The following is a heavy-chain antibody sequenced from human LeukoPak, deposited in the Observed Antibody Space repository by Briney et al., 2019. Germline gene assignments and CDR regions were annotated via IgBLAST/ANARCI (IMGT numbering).Heavy chain of an antibody. CDR1: GGSISSGGYY. Sequence: SQTLSPTCTVSGGSISSGGYYWSWIRQHPGKGLEWIGYIYYSGSTYYNPSLKSRVTISVDTSKNQFSLKLSSVTAADTAVYYCAREDTAMGDFDYWGQGTLVTVSS. CDR3: AREDTAMGDFDY. D-gene: IGHD5-18*01. J-gene: IGHJ4*02. V-gene: IGHV4-31*03. CDR2: IYYSGST.